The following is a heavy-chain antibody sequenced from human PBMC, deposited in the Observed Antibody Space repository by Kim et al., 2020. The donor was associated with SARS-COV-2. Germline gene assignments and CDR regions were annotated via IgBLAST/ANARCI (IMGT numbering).Heavy chain of an antibody. CDR3: ARVPLKLWFGELLSNWYFDL. Sequence: SVKVSCKASGGTFSSYAISWVRQAPGQGLEWMGGIIPIFGTAHYAQKFQGRVTITADESTRAAYMELSSLRSEDTAVYYCARVPLKLWFGELLSNWYFDLWGRGTLVTVSS. V-gene: IGHV1-69*13. CDR2: IIPIFGTA. CDR1: GGTFSSYA. D-gene: IGHD3-10*01. J-gene: IGHJ2*01.